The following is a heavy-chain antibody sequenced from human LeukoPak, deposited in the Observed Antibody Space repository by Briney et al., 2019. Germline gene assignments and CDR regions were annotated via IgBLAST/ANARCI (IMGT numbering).Heavy chain of an antibody. CDR1: GGSINNNDWWNW. Sequence: PSETLSLTCAVSGGSINNNDWWNWWSWVRQPPGKGLEWIGEIFHSGSSNYNPSLKSRVNISIDTSKNQFSLKLNSVTAADTAVYYCVRGALYTAYTSSWYQAFDYWGQGILVTVSS. D-gene: IGHD6-13*01. CDR3: VRGALYTAYTSSWYQAFDY. J-gene: IGHJ4*02. CDR2: IFHSGSS. V-gene: IGHV4-4*02.